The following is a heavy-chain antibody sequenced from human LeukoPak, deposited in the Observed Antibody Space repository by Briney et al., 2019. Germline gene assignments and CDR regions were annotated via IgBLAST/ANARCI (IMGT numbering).Heavy chain of an antibody. CDR1: GLTVSSNS. CDR2: TDSGGGT. D-gene: IGHD3-3*01. CDR3: ARGFGPNGFDI. J-gene: IGHJ3*02. Sequence: GGSLRLSCAASGLTVSSNSMSWVRQAPGKGLEWVSVTDSGGGTDYADSVKGRFTISRDNSKNTLYLQMNSPRAEDTAVYYCARGFGPNGFDIWGQGTMVTVSA. V-gene: IGHV3-66*01.